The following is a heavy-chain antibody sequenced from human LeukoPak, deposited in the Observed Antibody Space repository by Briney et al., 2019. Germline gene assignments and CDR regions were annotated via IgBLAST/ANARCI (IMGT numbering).Heavy chain of an antibody. CDR2: ISSGSTYI. Sequence: PGGSLRLSCAASGFSFNTYSMNWVRQAPGKGLEWVSYISSGSTYIYYADSVKGRFTISRDNVKNSLYLQMNSLRAEDTAVYYCARKGYYASSGYLGYFQHWGQGTLVTVSS. D-gene: IGHD3-22*01. CDR1: GFSFNTYS. J-gene: IGHJ1*01. CDR3: ARKGYYASSGYLGYFQH. V-gene: IGHV3-21*01.